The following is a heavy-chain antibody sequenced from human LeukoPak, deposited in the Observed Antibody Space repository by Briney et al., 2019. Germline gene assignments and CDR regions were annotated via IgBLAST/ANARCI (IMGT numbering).Heavy chain of an antibody. CDR1: GYTFTSYG. CDR2: ISAYNGNT. D-gene: IGHD3-22*01. Sequence: ASVKVSCKASGYTFTSYGISWVRQAPGQGLEWMGWISAYNGNTNYARKLQGRVTMTTDTSTSTAYMELSSLRSEDTAVYYCATVFVPYYYDSSGHTDAFDIWGQGTMVTVSS. J-gene: IGHJ3*02. CDR3: ATVFVPYYYDSSGHTDAFDI. V-gene: IGHV1-18*01.